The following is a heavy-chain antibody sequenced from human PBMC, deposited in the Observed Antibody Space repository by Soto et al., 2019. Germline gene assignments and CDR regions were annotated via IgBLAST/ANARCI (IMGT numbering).Heavy chain of an antibody. V-gene: IGHV4-39*01. Sequence: QLQLQESGPGLVKPSETLSLTCTVSGGSISSSSYYWGWIRQPPGKGLEWIGSIYDSGSTYYNPSLKSRVTISVYTSKNQFSLKLRSVTAADTAVYYCARSMGNHRWVRGGIGCYYYGMDVWGQGTTVTVSS. CDR2: IYDSGST. J-gene: IGHJ6*02. CDR1: GGSISSSSYY. CDR3: ARSMGNHRWVRGGIGCYYYGMDV. D-gene: IGHD3-10*01.